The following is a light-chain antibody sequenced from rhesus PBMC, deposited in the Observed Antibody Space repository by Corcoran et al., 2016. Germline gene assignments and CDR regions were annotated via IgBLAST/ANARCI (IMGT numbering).Light chain of an antibody. J-gene: IGKJ4*01. V-gene: IGKV1-74*01. CDR1: ENVNNY. CDR2: KAT. CDR3: QHGYGTPLT. Sequence: DIQMTQSPSSLSASVGDRVTITCRASENVNNYLTWYQQKPGKAPKHLIYKATTLQSGVPSRFSGSGSGTDYTFTISSLQPEDVATYYCQHGYGTPLTFGGGTKVEIK.